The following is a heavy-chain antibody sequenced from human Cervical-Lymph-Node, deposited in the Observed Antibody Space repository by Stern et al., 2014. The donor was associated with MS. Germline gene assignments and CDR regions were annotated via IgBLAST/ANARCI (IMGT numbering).Heavy chain of an antibody. D-gene: IGHD1-26*01. CDR1: GYTFTSYD. J-gene: IGHJ4*02. CDR2: MNPYSGNA. Sequence: VQLEVSGAEVKKPGASVKVSCKASGYTFTSYDINWVRQGTGQGLEWMGWMNPYSGNAVYAQKFQGRVTMTRDTSTRTAYLELTSLRSEDTAVFYCARGRELLSLDYWGQGTLVTVSS. CDR3: ARGRELLSLDY. V-gene: IGHV1-8*01.